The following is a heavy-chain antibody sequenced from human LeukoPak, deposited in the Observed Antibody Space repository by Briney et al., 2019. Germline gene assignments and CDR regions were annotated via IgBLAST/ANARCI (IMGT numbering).Heavy chain of an antibody. D-gene: IGHD5-18*01. J-gene: IGHJ4*02. V-gene: IGHV4-59*12. CDR1: GGSISGYY. CDR2: MYYNGNT. Sequence: PSETLSLTCTVSGGSISGYYWTWIRQPPGKGLEWIGYMYYNGNTNYNPSLKSRVTISVDPSKNQFSLKLSSVTAADTAVYYCARGWRAMATGYWGQGTLVTVSS. CDR3: ARGWRAMATGY.